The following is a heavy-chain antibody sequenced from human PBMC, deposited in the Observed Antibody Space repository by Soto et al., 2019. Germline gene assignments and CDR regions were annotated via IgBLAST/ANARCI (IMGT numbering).Heavy chain of an antibody. CDR1: GFSLSTRGVG. V-gene: IGHV2-5*02. CDR2: IYWDDDK. Sequence: SGPTRVNPTQTLTLTCTLSGFSLSTRGVGVGWIRQPPGKALEWLALIYWDDDKRYSPSLKSRLTITRDTSKNQVVLIMTNMDPVDTATYYCAHHLGQNPTGYWGQGALVTVSS. J-gene: IGHJ4*02. CDR3: AHHLGQNPTGY.